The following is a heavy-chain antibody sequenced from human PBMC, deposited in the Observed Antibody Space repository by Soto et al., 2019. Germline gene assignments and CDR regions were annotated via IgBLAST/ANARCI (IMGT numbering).Heavy chain of an antibody. CDR1: GGSVSSGSYY. V-gene: IGHV4-61*01. CDR2: IYYSGST. CDR3: ARSNAYYYYGMDV. J-gene: IGHJ6*02. Sequence: SETLSLTCTVSGGSVSSGSYYWSWIRQPPGKGLEWIGYIYYSGSTNYNPSLKSRVTISVDTSKNQFSLKLSSVTAADTAVYYCARSNAYYYYGMDVWGQGTTVTVSS.